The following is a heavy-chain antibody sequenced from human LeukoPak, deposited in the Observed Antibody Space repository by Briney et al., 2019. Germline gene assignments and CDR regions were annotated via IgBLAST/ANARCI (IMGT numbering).Heavy chain of an antibody. V-gene: IGHV4-34*01. CDR1: GGSFSGYY. CDR3: ARVVVPAYNYYYYYGMDV. J-gene: IGHJ6*04. CDR2: INHSGST. Sequence: SETLSLTCAVYGGSFSGYYWSWIRQPPGKGLEWIGEINHSGSTNYNPSLKSRVTISVDTSKNQFSLKLSSMTAADTAAYYCARVVVPAYNYYYYYGMDVWGKGTTVTVSS. D-gene: IGHD2-2*01.